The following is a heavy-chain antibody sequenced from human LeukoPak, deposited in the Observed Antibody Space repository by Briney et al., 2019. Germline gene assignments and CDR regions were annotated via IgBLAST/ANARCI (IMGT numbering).Heavy chain of an antibody. J-gene: IGHJ4*02. D-gene: IGHD7-27*01. V-gene: IGHV1-8*01. CDR1: GYTFTTHD. CDR2: MSPNSGDT. CDR3: VRTPPNWGFDY. Sequence: ASVNVSCTASGYTFTTHDINWVRQATGQGLEWLGWMSPNSGDTGYAQKFQGRVTMTSDSSISTAYMELSSLRSEDTAIYYCVRTPPNWGFDYWGQGTLVTVSS.